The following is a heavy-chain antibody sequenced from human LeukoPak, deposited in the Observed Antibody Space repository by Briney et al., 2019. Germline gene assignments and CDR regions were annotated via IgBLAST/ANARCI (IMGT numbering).Heavy chain of an antibody. CDR3: VRESVRDYYFDF. CDR2: IRSKALYGTS. J-gene: IGHJ4*02. Sequence: PGGSLRLSCSGSGFRFRVYALSWVRQAPGKGLEWVGFIRSKALYGTSEYAASVEGRFSISRDDSNNIVYLQMNSLKTEDIAVYFCVRESVRDYYFDFWGQGTLVTVSS. D-gene: IGHD3-10*02. V-gene: IGHV3-49*04. CDR1: GFRFRVYA.